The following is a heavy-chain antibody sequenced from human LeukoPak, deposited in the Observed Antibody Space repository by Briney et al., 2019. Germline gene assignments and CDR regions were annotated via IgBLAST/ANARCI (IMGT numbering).Heavy chain of an antibody. D-gene: IGHD3-10*01. CDR1: GFTFSSYW. Sequence: PGGSLRLSCVASGFTFSSYWMHWVRQAPGKGLEWVSRINVDGSSTRYADSVKGRFAISRDNAKNTLYLQMNSLRAEDTAVYYCASTYGSENSYSWFDPWGQGTLVTVSS. V-gene: IGHV3-74*01. CDR3: ASTYGSENSYSWFDP. J-gene: IGHJ5*02. CDR2: INVDGSST.